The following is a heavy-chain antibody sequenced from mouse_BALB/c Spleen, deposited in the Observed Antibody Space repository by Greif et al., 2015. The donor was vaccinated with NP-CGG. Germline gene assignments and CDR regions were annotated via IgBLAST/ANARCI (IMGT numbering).Heavy chain of an antibody. CDR2: INPSTGYT. J-gene: IGHJ1*01. Sequence: QVQLQQSGAELAKPGASVKMSCKASGYTFTSYWMHWVKQRPGQGLEWIGYINPSTGYTEYNQKFKDKATLTADKSSSTAYMQLSSLTSEDSAVYYCARGGYYGPLYFDVWGAGTTVTVSS. V-gene: IGHV1-7*01. D-gene: IGHD1-1*01. CDR3: ARGGYYGPLYFDV. CDR1: GYTFTSYW.